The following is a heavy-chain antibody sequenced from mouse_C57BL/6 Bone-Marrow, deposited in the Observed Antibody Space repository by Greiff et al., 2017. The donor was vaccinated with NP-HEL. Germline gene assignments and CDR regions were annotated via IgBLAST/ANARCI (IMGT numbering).Heavy chain of an antibody. V-gene: IGHV1-9*01. Sequence: QVQLQQSGAELMKPGASVKLSCKATGYTFTGYWIEWVKQRPGHGLEWIGEILPGSGSTNYNEKFKGKATFTADTSSNTAYMQLSSLTTEDSAIYYCARQLIYYYGSSYYFDYWGQGTTLTVSS. CDR3: ARQLIYYYGSSYYFDY. J-gene: IGHJ2*01. D-gene: IGHD1-1*01. CDR2: ILPGSGST. CDR1: GYTFTGYW.